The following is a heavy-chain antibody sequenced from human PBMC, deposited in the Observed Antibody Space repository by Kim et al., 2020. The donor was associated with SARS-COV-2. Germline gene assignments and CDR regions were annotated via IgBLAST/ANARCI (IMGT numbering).Heavy chain of an antibody. CDR3: AKDIGYSSGCPDY. V-gene: IGHV3-9*01. D-gene: IGHD6-19*01. Sequence: GYADTVKGRFTISRDKAKNSLYLQMSSLRAEDTALYYCAKDIGYSSGCPDYWGQGTLVTVSS. J-gene: IGHJ4*02.